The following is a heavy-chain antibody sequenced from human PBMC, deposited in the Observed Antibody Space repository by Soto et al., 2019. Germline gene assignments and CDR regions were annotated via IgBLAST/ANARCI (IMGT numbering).Heavy chain of an antibody. V-gene: IGHV3-11*05. Sequence: GGSLRLSCAASGFTFSDYYMSWIRQAPGKGLEYISYISGSSGSTNYADSVKGRFTISRDNSKNILNLQMNSLRAEDTAIYYCARASGESYPGSRIFDSWGQGTRVTVSS. CDR2: ISGSSGST. J-gene: IGHJ4*02. CDR3: ARASGESYPGSRIFDS. CDR1: GFTFSDYY. D-gene: IGHD3-10*01.